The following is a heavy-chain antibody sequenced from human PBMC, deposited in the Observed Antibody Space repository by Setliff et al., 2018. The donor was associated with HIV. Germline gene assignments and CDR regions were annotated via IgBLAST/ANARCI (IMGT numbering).Heavy chain of an antibody. J-gene: IGHJ3*02. D-gene: IGHD3-22*01. Sequence: WASVKVSCKASGYTFTNYYIHWVRQAPGQGLEWMGLINPSGGKTSYAKKFQGRLTMTRDTSRSTVYMELSSLRSEDTAMYYCARCYYDSSGPTDAFDIWGQGTVVT. CDR3: ARCYYDSSGPTDAFDI. V-gene: IGHV1-46*01. CDR1: GYTFTNYY. CDR2: INPSGGKT.